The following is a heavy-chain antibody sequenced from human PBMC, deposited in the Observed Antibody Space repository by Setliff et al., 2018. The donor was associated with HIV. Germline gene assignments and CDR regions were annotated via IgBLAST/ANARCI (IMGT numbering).Heavy chain of an antibody. V-gene: IGHV4-38-2*02. CDR1: GYSISSGYY. J-gene: IGHJ3*02. Sequence: SETLSLTCAVSGYSISSGYYWGWIRQPPGKGLEWIGRIYHSESTYYNPSLKGRVTISVDTSKNQFSLRLTSVTAADTAVYYCARDKTAVPRDVDAFDIWGQGTMVTVSS. D-gene: IGHD6-13*01. CDR2: IYHSEST. CDR3: ARDKTAVPRDVDAFDI.